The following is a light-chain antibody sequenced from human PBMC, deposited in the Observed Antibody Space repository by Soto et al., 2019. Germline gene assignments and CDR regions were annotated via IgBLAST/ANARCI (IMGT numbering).Light chain of an antibody. V-gene: IGKV3D-15*01. CDR3: QHFYTQPPT. Sequence: EIVLTQSPAILSVPPGERATLSCRASQSISSHLAWYQQKPGQAPRLLIYGASSRATGIPDRFSGSGSGTDFTLTISYLQPEDFAAYLCQHFYTQPPTFGQGTKVDI. J-gene: IGKJ1*01. CDR1: QSISSH. CDR2: GAS.